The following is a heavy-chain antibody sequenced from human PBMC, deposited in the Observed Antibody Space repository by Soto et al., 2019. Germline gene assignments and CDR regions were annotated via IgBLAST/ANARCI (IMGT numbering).Heavy chain of an antibody. Sequence: SETLSLTCTVPGGSSSSGDYYWTGIRQPPGKGLEWIGYIYYSGSTYYNPSLKSRVTISVDRSKNQFSLKLTSVTAADTAVYYCARAHYGDYGYGMDVWGQGTPVTVSS. CDR3: ARAHYGDYGYGMDV. CDR2: IYYSGST. CDR1: GGSSSSGDYY. V-gene: IGHV4-30-4*01. D-gene: IGHD4-17*01. J-gene: IGHJ6*02.